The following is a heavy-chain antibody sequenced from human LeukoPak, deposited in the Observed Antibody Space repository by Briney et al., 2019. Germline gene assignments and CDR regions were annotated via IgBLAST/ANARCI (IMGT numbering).Heavy chain of an antibody. CDR2: ISDSGGST. CDR3: AKDRTVTMFSDDAFDI. CDR1: GFTFRSYA. Sequence: GGSLRLSCAASGFTFRSYAMSWVRQAPRKGLEWVSSISDSGGSTYYADSVKGRLTISRDNSKNTLYLQMNSLRAEDTAVYYCAKDRTVTMFSDDAFDIWGQGTMVTVSS. J-gene: IGHJ3*02. V-gene: IGHV3-23*01. D-gene: IGHD4-17*01.